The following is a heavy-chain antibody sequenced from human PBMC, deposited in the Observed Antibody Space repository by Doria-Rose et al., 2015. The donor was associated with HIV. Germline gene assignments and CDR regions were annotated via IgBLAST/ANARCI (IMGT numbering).Heavy chain of an antibody. V-gene: IGHV2-26*01. J-gene: IGHJ4*02. CDR1: GVSLSSPGMG. CDR3: ARIKSSRWYHKYYFDF. Sequence: QVTLKESGPVLVKPTETLTLTCTVSGVSLSSPGMGVSWIRQPPGKALEWLANIFSDDERSYKASLKRSLTISRGTSKSQVVLTMTDMDPVDTATYYCARIKSSRWYHKYYFDFWGQGTLVIVSA. D-gene: IGHD6-13*01. CDR2: IFSDDER.